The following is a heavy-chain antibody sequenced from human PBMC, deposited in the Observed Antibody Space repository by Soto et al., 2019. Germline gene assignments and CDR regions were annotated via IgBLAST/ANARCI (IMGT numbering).Heavy chain of an antibody. Sequence: EVQLLESGGDLVQPGGSLRLSCAASGFTFTIFAMSWVRQSPGKGLEWVSSISGSGGSTYYADAVKGRFTISRDNSMGTLYLQRTSLRVEDTAIYYCAKEVSLGSTVDLGYWGQGTLVTVSS. D-gene: IGHD7-27*01. CDR3: AKEVSLGSTVDLGY. J-gene: IGHJ4*02. CDR1: GFTFTIFA. CDR2: ISGSGGST. V-gene: IGHV3-23*01.